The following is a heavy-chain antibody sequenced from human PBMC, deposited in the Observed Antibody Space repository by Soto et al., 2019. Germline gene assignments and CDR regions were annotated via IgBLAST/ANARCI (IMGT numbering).Heavy chain of an antibody. J-gene: IGHJ6*02. CDR3: ARAPPTMTTVTTIYYYYGMDV. V-gene: IGHV1-69*13. CDR2: IIPIFGTA. D-gene: IGHD4-17*01. CDR1: GGTFSSYA. Sequence: ASVKVSCKASGGTFSSYAISWVLQAPGQGLEWMGGIIPIFGTANYAQKFQGRVTITADESTSTAYMELSSLRSEDTAVYYCARAPPTMTTVTTIYYYYGMDVWGQGTTVTVSS.